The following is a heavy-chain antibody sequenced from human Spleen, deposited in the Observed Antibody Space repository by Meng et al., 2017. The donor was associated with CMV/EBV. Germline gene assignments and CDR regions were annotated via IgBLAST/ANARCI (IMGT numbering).Heavy chain of an antibody. V-gene: IGHV4-34*01. Sequence: SETLSLTCAVYGGSFSGHYWSWIRQPPGKGLEWIGEINHSGGTNYNPSLKSRVTISADTSKNQFSLNLSSVTAADTAVYYCARGLTPGGYDGNWGQGTLVTVSS. CDR3: ARGLTPGGYDGN. J-gene: IGHJ4*02. D-gene: IGHD2-15*01. CDR1: GGSFSGHY. CDR2: INHSGGT.